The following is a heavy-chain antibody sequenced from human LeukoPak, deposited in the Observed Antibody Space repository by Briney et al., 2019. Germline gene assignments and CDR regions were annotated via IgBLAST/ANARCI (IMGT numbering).Heavy chain of an antibody. CDR2: ISSRSSYI. J-gene: IGHJ4*02. D-gene: IGHD6-19*01. Sequence: GGSLRLSCAASGFTFSSHSMNWVRQAPGERLEWVSSISSRSSYIYYADSVKGRFTISRDDAKNSLFLQMNSLRAEDTAVYYCARWYSSDGVWWGQGTLVTVSS. V-gene: IGHV3-21*01. CDR3: ARWYSSDGVW. CDR1: GFTFSSHS.